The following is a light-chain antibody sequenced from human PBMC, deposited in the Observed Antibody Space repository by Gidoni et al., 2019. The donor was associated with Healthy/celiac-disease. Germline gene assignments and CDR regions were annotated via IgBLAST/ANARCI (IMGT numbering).Light chain of an antibody. V-gene: IGKV1-39*01. CDR1: QTVSTY. J-gene: IGKJ1*01. Sequence: DIQMTQAPSSLSASVGDRVTITCRASQTVSTYLNWYQQKPGKAPKLLMYAVSSLESGVPSRFSGSGSGTDFTLTISSLQAEDSATYFCQQSYSTPRTFGQGTKVEIK. CDR2: AVS. CDR3: QQSYSTPRT.